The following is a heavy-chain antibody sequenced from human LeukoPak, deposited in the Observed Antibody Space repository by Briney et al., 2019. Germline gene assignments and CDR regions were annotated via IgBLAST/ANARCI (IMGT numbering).Heavy chain of an antibody. CDR1: GFTFSNYG. CDR2: MSYDGSDK. Sequence: PGRSLRLSCVASGFTFSNYGMHWVRQAPGKGLEWVAFMSYDGSDKYYADSVRGRFTISRDNSKNTLYLQMNSLRAEDTAVYYCAKTGHGLGDLEWSFDYWGQGTLVTVSS. CDR3: AKTGHGLGDLEWSFDY. J-gene: IGHJ4*02. V-gene: IGHV3-30*18. D-gene: IGHD3-10*01.